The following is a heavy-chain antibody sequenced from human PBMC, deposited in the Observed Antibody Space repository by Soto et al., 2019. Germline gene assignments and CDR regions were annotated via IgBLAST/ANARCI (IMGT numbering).Heavy chain of an antibody. CDR3: AKVVEDYYDSSGYTWI. D-gene: IGHD3-22*01. V-gene: IGHV3-23*01. CDR2: ISGSGGST. J-gene: IGHJ3*02. Sequence: EVQLLESGGGLVQPGGSLRLSCAASGFTFSSYAMSWVRQAPGKGLEWVSAISGSGGSTYYADSVEGRITISRDNSINTLYLQMNSLRAEDTAVYYCAKVVEDYYDSSGYTWIWGQGTMVTVSS. CDR1: GFTFSSYA.